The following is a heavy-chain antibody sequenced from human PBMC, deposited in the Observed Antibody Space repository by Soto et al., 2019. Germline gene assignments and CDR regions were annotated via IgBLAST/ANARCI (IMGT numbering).Heavy chain of an antibody. J-gene: IGHJ3*02. V-gene: IGHV3-7*01. CDR2: IRQDGSEK. Sequence: PXXSLRLSSVGSGFTFSSNWMTWVRQAPGKGLEWVGNIRQDGSEKNYADSVKGRFTISRGNAKNTLYLQMNSMRAEDTAVYYCVRDRGNPDSFDIWGQGTMVTVSS. CDR3: VRDRGNPDSFDI. D-gene: IGHD3-10*01. CDR1: GFTFSSNW.